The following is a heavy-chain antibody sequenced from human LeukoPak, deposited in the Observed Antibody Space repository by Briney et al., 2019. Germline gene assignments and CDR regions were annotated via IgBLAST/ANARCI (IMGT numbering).Heavy chain of an antibody. CDR1: GFTFSDYY. CDR2: ISYDGSNK. Sequence: SGGSLRLSCAASGFTFSDYYMSWIRQAPGKGLEWVAVISYDGSNKYYADSVKGRFTISRDNSKNTLYLQMNSVRAEDTAVYFCAKSYSTDYVNDAFDMWGQGTTVTVS. D-gene: IGHD2/OR15-2a*01. V-gene: IGHV3-30-3*01. CDR3: AKSYSTDYVNDAFDM. J-gene: IGHJ3*02.